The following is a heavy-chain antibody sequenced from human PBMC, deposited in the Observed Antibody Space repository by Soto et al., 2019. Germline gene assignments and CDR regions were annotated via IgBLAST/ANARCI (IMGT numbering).Heavy chain of an antibody. CDR3: ARDPPKAYDFWSGSPMDV. J-gene: IGHJ6*02. Sequence: PGGSLRLSCAASGFTFSSYSMNWVRQAPGKGLEWASSISSSSSYIYYADSVKGRFTISRDNAKNSLYLQMNSLRAEDTAVYYCARDPPKAYDFWSGSPMDVWGQGTTVTVSS. V-gene: IGHV3-21*01. CDR1: GFTFSSYS. CDR2: ISSSSSYI. D-gene: IGHD3-3*01.